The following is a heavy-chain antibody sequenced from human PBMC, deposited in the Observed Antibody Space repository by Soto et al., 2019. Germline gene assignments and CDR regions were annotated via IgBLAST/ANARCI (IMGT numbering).Heavy chain of an antibody. Sequence: PGESLKISCKGSGYSFTSYWISWVRQMPGKGLEWMGRIDPSDSYTNYSPSFQGHVTISADKSISTAYLQWSSLKASDTAMYYCARRRLRIESYYYYYGMDVWGQGTTVTVSS. V-gene: IGHV5-10-1*01. J-gene: IGHJ6*02. CDR1: GYSFTSYW. CDR2: IDPSDSYT. D-gene: IGHD2-15*01. CDR3: ARRRLRIESYYYYYGMDV.